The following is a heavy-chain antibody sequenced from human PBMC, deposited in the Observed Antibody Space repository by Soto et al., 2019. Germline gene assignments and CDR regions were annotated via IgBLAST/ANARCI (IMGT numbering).Heavy chain of an antibody. CDR1: GFTFSNAW. CDR2: IKSKTDGGTT. D-gene: IGHD3-22*01. Sequence: PGGSLRLSCAASGFTFSNAWMSWVRQAPGKGLEWVGRIKSKTDGGTTDYAAPVKGRFTISRDDSKNTLYLQMNSLKTEDTAVYYCTRDYDSSGYPTRFDYWGQGTLVTVSS. V-gene: IGHV3-15*01. CDR3: TRDYDSSGYPTRFDY. J-gene: IGHJ4*02.